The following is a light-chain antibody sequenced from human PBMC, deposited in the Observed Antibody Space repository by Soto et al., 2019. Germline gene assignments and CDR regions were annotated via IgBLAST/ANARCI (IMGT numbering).Light chain of an antibody. J-gene: IGLJ3*02. V-gene: IGLV2-23*02. CDR3: CSYAGTSTFV. CDR2: KVS. Sequence: QSVLTQPASVSGSPGQSITISCTGTSSDVGSYNLVSWYQQHPGKAPKVMIYKVSKRPSGISYRFSASKSGNTASLTISGLQAEDEADYYCCSYAGTSTFVFGGGTKLTVL. CDR1: SSDVGSYNL.